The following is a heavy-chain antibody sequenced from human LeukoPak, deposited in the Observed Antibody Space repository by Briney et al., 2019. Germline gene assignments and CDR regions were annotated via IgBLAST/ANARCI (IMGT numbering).Heavy chain of an antibody. J-gene: IGHJ5*02. CDR3: AKSLIIAVAGGFDP. CDR1: GFTFSSYG. CDR2: ISGSGGST. D-gene: IGHD6-19*01. V-gene: IGHV3-23*01. Sequence: GGSLRLSCAASGFTFSSYGMSWVRQAPGKGLEWVSAISGSGGSTYYADSVKGRFTISRDNSKNTLYLQMNSLRADDTAVYYCAKSLIIAVAGGFDPWGQGTLVTVSP.